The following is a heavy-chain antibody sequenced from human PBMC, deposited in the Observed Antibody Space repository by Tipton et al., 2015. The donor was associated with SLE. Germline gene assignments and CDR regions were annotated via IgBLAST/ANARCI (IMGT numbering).Heavy chain of an antibody. CDR3: ARGRGSSSSGHY. Sequence: TLSLTCAVSGGSISSGGYSWSWIRQPPGKGLEWIGYIYHSGSTYYNPSLKSRVTISVDTSKNQFSLKLSSVTAADTAVYYCARGRGSSSSGHYWGQGTLATVSS. CDR2: IYHSGST. V-gene: IGHV4-30-2*01. J-gene: IGHJ4*02. CDR1: GGSISSGGYS. D-gene: IGHD6-6*01.